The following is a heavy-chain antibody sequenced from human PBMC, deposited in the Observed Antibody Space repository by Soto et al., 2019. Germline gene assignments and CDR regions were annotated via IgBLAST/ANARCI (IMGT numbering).Heavy chain of an antibody. D-gene: IGHD2-8*01. Sequence: QVQLVQSGAEVKKPGSSVKVSCKASGGTFSSYTISWVRQAPGQGLEWMGRIIPILGIANYAQKFQGRVTITADKSTSTAYMELSSLRSEYTAVYYCASPRSRMGGDFDYWGQGTLVTVSS. CDR1: GGTFSSYT. V-gene: IGHV1-69*02. CDR2: IIPILGIA. J-gene: IGHJ4*02. CDR3: ASPRSRMGGDFDY.